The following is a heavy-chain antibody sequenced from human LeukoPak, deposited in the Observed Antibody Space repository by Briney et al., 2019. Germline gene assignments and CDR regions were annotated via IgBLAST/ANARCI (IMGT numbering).Heavy chain of an antibody. J-gene: IGHJ3*02. Sequence: SETLSLTCTVSGGSISSNNYYWGWIRQPPGKGLEWIGSLYYSGRTYYNPSLKSRVTISVDTSKNQFSLKLSSVTAADTAVYYCASGFTVTTRDAFDIWGQGTMVTVSS. CDR2: LYYSGRT. CDR3: ASGFTVTTRDAFDI. D-gene: IGHD4-17*01. CDR1: GGSISSNNYY. V-gene: IGHV4-39*07.